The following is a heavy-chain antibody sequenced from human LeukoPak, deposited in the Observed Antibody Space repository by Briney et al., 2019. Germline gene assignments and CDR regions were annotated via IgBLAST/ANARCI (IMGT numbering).Heavy chain of an antibody. CDR2: TYYRSKWYN. V-gene: IGHV6-1*01. Sequence: SQTLSLTCAISGDSVSSNSAAWNWIRQSPTRGLEWLGRTYYRSKWYNDYAVSVKSRITINPDTSKNQFSLQLNSVTPEDTAVYYCARGAANPTYSSGWYENFDYWGQGTLVTASS. CDR1: GDSVSSNSAA. CDR3: ARGAANPTYSSGWYENFDY. D-gene: IGHD6-19*01. J-gene: IGHJ4*02.